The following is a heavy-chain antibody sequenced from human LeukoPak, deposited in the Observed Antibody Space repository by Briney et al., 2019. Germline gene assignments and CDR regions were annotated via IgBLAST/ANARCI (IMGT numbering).Heavy chain of an antibody. D-gene: IGHD3-22*01. V-gene: IGHV1-18*01. CDR1: GYTFTSYG. CDR2: IGAYNGNT. J-gene: IGHJ4*02. Sequence: ASVTVSCKASGYTFTSYGISWVRQAPGQGLEWMGWIGAYNGNTNYAQKLQGRVTMTTDTSTSTAYMELRSLRSDDAAVYYCARGGLYDSSGYSLYYFDYWGQGTLVTVSS. CDR3: ARGGLYDSSGYSLYYFDY.